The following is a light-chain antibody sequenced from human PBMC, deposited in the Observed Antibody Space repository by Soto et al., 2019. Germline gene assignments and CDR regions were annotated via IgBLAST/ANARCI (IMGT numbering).Light chain of an antibody. CDR2: TAS. CDR1: QGISNS. Sequence: DIQMTQSPSSLSASVGDRVTITCRASQGISNSLAWYQQKPGKVPKLLIYTASTLQSGVPSRFSGRGFGTDFTLTITSLQPEDVATYYCQQYNSAPLTFGGGTRVEIK. CDR3: QQYNSAPLT. V-gene: IGKV1-27*01. J-gene: IGKJ4*01.